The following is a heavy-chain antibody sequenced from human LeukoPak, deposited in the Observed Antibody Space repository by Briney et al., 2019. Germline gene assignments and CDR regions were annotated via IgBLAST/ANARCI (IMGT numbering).Heavy chain of an antibody. J-gene: IGHJ4*02. D-gene: IGHD4-17*01. Sequence: PGRSLRLSCAASGFTFSIYGMHWVRQAPGKGLEWVSSISSSGGSTYYADSVKGRFTISRDNSKNTLFLQMNSLRAEDTAVYYCAKDRLRSYFDHWGQGTLVTVSS. CDR2: ISSSGGST. V-gene: IGHV3-23*01. CDR3: AKDRLRSYFDH. CDR1: GFTFSIYG.